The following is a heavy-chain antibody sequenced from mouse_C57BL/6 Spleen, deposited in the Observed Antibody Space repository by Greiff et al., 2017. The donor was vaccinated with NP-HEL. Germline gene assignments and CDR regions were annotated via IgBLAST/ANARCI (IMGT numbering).Heavy chain of an antibody. J-gene: IGHJ3*01. CDR3: ARKRHYGNRFDY. CDR1: GYTFTSYW. CDR2: IDPSDSYT. D-gene: IGHD2-1*01. V-gene: IGHV1-50*01. Sequence: VQLQQSGAELVKPGASVKLSCKASGYTFTSYWMQWVKQRPGQGLEWIGEIDPSDSYTNYNQKFKGKATLTVDTSSSTAYMQLSSLTSEDSAVYYCARKRHYGNRFDYWGQGTLVTVSA.